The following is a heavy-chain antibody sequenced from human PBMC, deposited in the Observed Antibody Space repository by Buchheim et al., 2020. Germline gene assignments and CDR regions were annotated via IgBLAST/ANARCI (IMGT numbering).Heavy chain of an antibody. CDR3: AGALEWPDLFDY. V-gene: IGHV4-30-2*01. Sequence: LQLQESGSGLVKPSQTLSLTCAVSGGSISSGGYSWSWIRQPPGKGLEWIGYIDHSGSTYYNPSLKSRVTISVDRSKNQFSLKLSSVTAADTAVYYCAGALEWPDLFDYWGQGTL. D-gene: IGHD3-3*01. CDR2: IDHSGST. J-gene: IGHJ4*02. CDR1: GGSISSGGYS.